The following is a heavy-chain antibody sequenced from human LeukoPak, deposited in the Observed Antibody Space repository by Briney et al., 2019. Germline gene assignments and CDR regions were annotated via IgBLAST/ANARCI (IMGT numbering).Heavy chain of an antibody. CDR1: GFTFSSYG. CDR3: AKGRIELWFIGY. D-gene: IGHD5-18*01. J-gene: IGHJ4*02. Sequence: PGGSLRLSCAASGFTFSSYGMHWVRQAPGKGLEWLAVISYDGSNKYYADSVKGRFTISRDNSKNTLYLQMNSLRAEDTAVYYCAKGRIELWFIGYWGQGTLVTVSS. CDR2: ISYDGSNK. V-gene: IGHV3-30*18.